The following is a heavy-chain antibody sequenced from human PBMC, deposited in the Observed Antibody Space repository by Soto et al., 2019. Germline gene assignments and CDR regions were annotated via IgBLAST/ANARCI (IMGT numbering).Heavy chain of an antibody. CDR1: GFTVSSNY. CDR2: IYSGGST. D-gene: IGHD4-17*01. Sequence: GGSLRLSCAASGFTVSSNYMSWVRQAPGKGLEWVSVIYSGGSTYYADSVKGRFTISRDNSKNTLYLQMNSLRAEDTAVYYCARGLPAADGDYVFGRNYYYCYGMDVWGQGTTVTVSS. J-gene: IGHJ6*02. V-gene: IGHV3-53*01. CDR3: ARGLPAADGDYVFGRNYYYCYGMDV.